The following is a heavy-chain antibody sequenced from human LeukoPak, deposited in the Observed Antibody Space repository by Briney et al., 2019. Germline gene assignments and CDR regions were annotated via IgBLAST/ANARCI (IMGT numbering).Heavy chain of an antibody. D-gene: IGHD3/OR15-3a*01. CDR3: ASRFLDYYWYFDL. J-gene: IGHJ2*01. CDR2: IFTSGGT. V-gene: IGHV4-4*07. Sequence: SETPSLTCTVSGGSINNYYWSWIRQPAGKGLEWIGRIFTSGGTNYNPSLKSRVTMSLDTSKNQFSLNLTSVTAADTAIYYCASRFLDYYWYFDLWGRGTLVTVSS. CDR1: GGSINNYY.